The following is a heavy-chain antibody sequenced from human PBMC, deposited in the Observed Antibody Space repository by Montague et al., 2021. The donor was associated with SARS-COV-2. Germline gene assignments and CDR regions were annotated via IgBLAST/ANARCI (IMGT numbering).Heavy chain of an antibody. CDR1: GGSISSGDFS. Sequence: SETLSLTCSVSGGSISSGDFSWVWMRQPPGRGLVWIGSIYSDRRTHYTLSLKSRVSISAYMSRCPFSLELTAVAAADTAVYCCARQRSDARRGERTYYSDYWGPGTLVTVSS. D-gene: IGHD3-16*01. CDR2: IYSDRRT. V-gene: IGHV4-39*01. J-gene: IGHJ4*02. CDR3: ARQRSDARRGERTYYSDY.